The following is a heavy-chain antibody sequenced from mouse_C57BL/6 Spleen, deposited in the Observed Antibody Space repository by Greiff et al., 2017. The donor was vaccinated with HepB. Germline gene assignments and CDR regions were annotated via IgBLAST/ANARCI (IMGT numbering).Heavy chain of an antibody. CDR3: ARHEAPYYGSSSWFAY. CDR2: FYPGSGSI. Sequence: VKLVESGAELVKPGASVKLSCKASGYTFTEYTIHWVKQRSGQGLEWIGWFYPGSGSIKYNEKFKDKATLTADKSSSTVYMELSRLTSEDSAVYFCARHEAPYYGSSSWFAYWGQGTLVTVSA. J-gene: IGHJ3*01. V-gene: IGHV1-62-2*01. D-gene: IGHD1-1*01. CDR1: GYTFTEYT.